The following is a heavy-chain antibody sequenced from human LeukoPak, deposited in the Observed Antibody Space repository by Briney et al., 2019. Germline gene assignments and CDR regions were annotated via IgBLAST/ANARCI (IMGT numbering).Heavy chain of an antibody. D-gene: IGHD3-22*01. CDR2: ISSSSSYI. Sequence: GSLRLSCAASGFTFSSYSMNWVRQAPGKGLEWVSSISSSSSYIYYADSVKGRFSISRDNAKNSLYLQMNSLRAEDTAVYYCARDGRPNYYDSSGYYNPYYFDYWGQGTLVTVSS. CDR3: ARDGRPNYYDSSGYYNPYYFDY. CDR1: GFTFSSYS. V-gene: IGHV3-21*01. J-gene: IGHJ4*02.